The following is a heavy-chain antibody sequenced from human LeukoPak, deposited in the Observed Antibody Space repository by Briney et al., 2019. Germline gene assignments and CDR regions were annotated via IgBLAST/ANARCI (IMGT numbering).Heavy chain of an antibody. CDR1: GFTFSNYG. V-gene: IGHV3-23*01. CDR3: TKGDGGWYPIDY. D-gene: IGHD6-19*01. J-gene: IGHJ4*02. Sequence: HTGGSLRLSCAASGFTFSNYGMSWVRQAPGKGLEWVSTIKENATNTHYADSVEGRFTISRDNSKNTLLLQMNSLRADDTALYYCTKGDGGWYPIDYWGQGTLVIVSS. CDR2: IKENATNT.